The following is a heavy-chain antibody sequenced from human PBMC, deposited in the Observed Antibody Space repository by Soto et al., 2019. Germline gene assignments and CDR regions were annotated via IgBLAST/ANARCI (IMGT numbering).Heavy chain of an antibody. V-gene: IGHV5-51*01. Sequence: RGESLKISCRTSGYRFTSYWIAWVRQMPGKGLEWMGIIFPSDSDTRYSPSFQGQVTISADGSTSTVFLQWASLKASDTAVYFCARKDKSGYFNWFDPWGQGTLVTVSS. J-gene: IGHJ5*02. D-gene: IGHD3-22*01. CDR1: GYRFTSYW. CDR3: ARKDKSGYFNWFDP. CDR2: IFPSDSDT.